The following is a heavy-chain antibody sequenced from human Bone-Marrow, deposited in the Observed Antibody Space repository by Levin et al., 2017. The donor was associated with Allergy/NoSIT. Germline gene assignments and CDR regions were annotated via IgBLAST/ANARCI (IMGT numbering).Heavy chain of an antibody. V-gene: IGHV1-69*06. CDR1: ADTFSSYV. CDR3: ARPPRGAGWNGVNV. CDR2: ILPSFGTP. D-gene: IGHD3-10*01. J-gene: IGHJ6*02. Sequence: SVKVSCKTSADTFSSYVLTWVRQAPGQGLEWMGAILPSFGTPEYAQKFRGRVTITAERSTSTVYIELTRLTFDDTAIYYCARPPRGAGWNGVNVWGQGTTVIVSS.